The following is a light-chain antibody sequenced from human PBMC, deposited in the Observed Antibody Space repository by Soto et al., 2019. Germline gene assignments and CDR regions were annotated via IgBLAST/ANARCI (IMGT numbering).Light chain of an antibody. CDR2: DVS. V-gene: IGLV2-14*03. Sequence: QSVLTQPASLSGSPGQSIAISCTGTSSDVGGYNSASWYQQHPGKAPKLLIYDVSNRPSGVSNRFSGSKSGNTASLTISCLQAEDEADYYCSSYSTGGSYVFGTGTKVTVL. CDR1: SSDVGGYNS. J-gene: IGLJ1*01. CDR3: SSYSTGGSYV.